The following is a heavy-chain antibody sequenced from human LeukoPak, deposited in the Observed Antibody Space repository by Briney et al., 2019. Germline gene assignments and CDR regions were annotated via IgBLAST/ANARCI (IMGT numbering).Heavy chain of an antibody. Sequence: PSETLSLTCTVSDDSLSTYFWSWLREPPGKGLEWVGYIYYSGITNYNPSLKSRVTISVDTSKNQFSLKLSSVTAADTAVYYCARHAPYSNYALDYWGQGTLVTVSS. CDR2: IYYSGIT. CDR3: ARHAPYSNYALDY. V-gene: IGHV4-59*08. D-gene: IGHD4-11*01. CDR1: DDSLSTYF. J-gene: IGHJ4*02.